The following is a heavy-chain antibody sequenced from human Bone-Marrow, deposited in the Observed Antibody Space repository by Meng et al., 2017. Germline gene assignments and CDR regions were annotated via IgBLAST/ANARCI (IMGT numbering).Heavy chain of an antibody. Sequence: GQLGEAGGGLVKPGGSLGLSCAASGLTFSSYSMNWVRQAPGKGLEWVSSISSSSSYIYYADSVKGRFTISRDNAKNSLYLQMNSLRAEDTAVYYCARDARFGELVCDYWGQGTLVTVSS. J-gene: IGHJ4*02. V-gene: IGHV3-21*01. CDR3: ARDARFGELVCDY. CDR1: GLTFSSYS. D-gene: IGHD3-10*01. CDR2: ISSSSSYI.